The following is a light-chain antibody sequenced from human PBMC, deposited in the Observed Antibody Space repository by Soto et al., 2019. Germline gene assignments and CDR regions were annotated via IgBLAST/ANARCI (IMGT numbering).Light chain of an antibody. CDR2: YAS. J-gene: IGKJ1*01. CDR3: LQDAKYFPWT. V-gene: IGKV1-27*01. Sequence: DIQMTQSPSSLSASVGDRVTITCRASQAISTFFAWSQQKPGKGPKLLISYASTLQSGVPSRFSGSGSGTDFTLTISSLPPEDVGTYYCLQDAKYFPWTFGQGPNVDI. CDR1: QAISTF.